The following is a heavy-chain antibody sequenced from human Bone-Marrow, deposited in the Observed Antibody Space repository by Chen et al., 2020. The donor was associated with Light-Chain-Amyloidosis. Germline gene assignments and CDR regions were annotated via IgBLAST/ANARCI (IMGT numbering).Heavy chain of an antibody. CDR3: AKDLGPKGGYDYY. J-gene: IGHJ4*02. D-gene: IGHD5-12*01. CDR1: GFIFSDYS. CDR2: ISGSGGST. V-gene: IGHV3-23*04. Sequence: EGRLVESGGDLIQPGGSLRLSCAASGFIFSDYSMNWVRQAPGKGLEWVSAISGSGGSTYYADSVKGRFTISRDNSKNTLYLQMNSLRAEDTAVYYCAKDLGPKGGYDYYWGQGTLVTVSS.